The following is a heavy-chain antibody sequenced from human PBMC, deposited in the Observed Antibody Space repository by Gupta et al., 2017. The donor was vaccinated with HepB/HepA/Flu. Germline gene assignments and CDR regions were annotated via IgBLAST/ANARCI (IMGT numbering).Heavy chain of an antibody. CDR2: SYDSVNT. Sequence: QVQLQESFPGLLKPSETLSLTCTVSGGSISSSYWSWIRQPPGKALEWIGDSYDSVNTNYNTSLKSRVTISADRSKNQFSLKRTAVNAADTAGYDCARDLDTDYVWWFDTWGPGTLVTVSS. V-gene: IGHV4-59*01. CDR1: GGSISSSY. D-gene: IGHD3-10*02. J-gene: IGHJ5*02. CDR3: ARDLDTDYVWWFDT.